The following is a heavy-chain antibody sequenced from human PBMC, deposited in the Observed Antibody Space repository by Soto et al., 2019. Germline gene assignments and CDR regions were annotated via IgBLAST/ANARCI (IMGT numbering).Heavy chain of an antibody. J-gene: IGHJ6*02. CDR3: ARRGRYCSGTSCSPADYYYYYGMDV. CDR2: IDPSDSYT. V-gene: IGHV5-10-1*01. Sequence: PGESLKISCKGSGYSFTSYWISWVRQMPGKGLEWMGRIDPSDSYTNYSPSFQGHVTISADKSINTAYLQWSSLKASDTAMYYCARRGRYCSGTSCSPADYYYYYGMDVWGQGTTVTVSS. CDR1: GYSFTSYW. D-gene: IGHD2-2*01.